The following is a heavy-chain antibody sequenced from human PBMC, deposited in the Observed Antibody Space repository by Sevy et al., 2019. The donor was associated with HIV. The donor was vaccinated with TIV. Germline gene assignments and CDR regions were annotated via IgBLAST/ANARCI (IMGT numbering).Heavy chain of an antibody. Sequence: SETLSLTCTVSGGSISSYYWSWIRQPPGKGLEWIGYIYYSGSTNYNPSLKSRVTISVDTSKNQFSLKLNSVTAADTAVYYCVRGRQDSGSYSDTYYYYYMDVWGKGTTVTVSS. D-gene: IGHD1-26*01. CDR3: VRGRQDSGSYSDTYYYYYMDV. V-gene: IGHV4-59*01. CDR1: GGSISSYY. CDR2: IYYSGST. J-gene: IGHJ6*03.